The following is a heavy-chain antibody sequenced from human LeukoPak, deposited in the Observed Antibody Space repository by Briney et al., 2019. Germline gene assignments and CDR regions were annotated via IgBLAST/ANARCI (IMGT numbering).Heavy chain of an antibody. J-gene: IGHJ4*02. Sequence: ASVKVSCKASGGTFSSYAISWVRPAPGQGVGWMGGIFPIFGTANYAQTLQGRVTITPDESTSTAYKELSSLRSEDTAVYYCARTYCGGDCYSDAGPRRHWGQGTLVTVSS. CDR3: ARTYCGGDCYSDAGPRRH. CDR1: GGTFSSYA. CDR2: IFPIFGTA. D-gene: IGHD2-21*02. V-gene: IGHV1-69*01.